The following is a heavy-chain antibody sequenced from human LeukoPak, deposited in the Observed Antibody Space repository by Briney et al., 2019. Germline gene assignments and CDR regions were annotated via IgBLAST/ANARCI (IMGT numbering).Heavy chain of an antibody. CDR1: GFTFSSYS. D-gene: IGHD3-9*01. CDR3: ARFRTRYFDHYDAFDI. CDR2: ISSSSSTI. V-gene: IGHV3-48*02. Sequence: GRSLRLSCAASGFTFSSYSMNWVRQAPRKGLEWVSYISSSSSTIYYADSVKGRFTISRDNAKNSLYLQMNSLRDEDTAVYYCARFRTRYFDHYDAFDIWGRGTMVTVSS. J-gene: IGHJ3*02.